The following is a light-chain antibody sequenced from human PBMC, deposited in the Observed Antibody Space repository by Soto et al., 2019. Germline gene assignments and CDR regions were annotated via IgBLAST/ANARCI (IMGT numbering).Light chain of an antibody. CDR2: EVT. CDR1: SSDVGDYNY. CDR3: SSYTSSSTYV. Sequence: QSALTQPASVSGSPGQSITISCTGTSSDVGDYNYVSWYQQHPGKAPKLMIYEVTNRPSGVSNRFSGSKSGNTASLTISGLQPEDETDYYCSSYTSSSTYVFGTGTKSPS. V-gene: IGLV2-14*01. J-gene: IGLJ1*01.